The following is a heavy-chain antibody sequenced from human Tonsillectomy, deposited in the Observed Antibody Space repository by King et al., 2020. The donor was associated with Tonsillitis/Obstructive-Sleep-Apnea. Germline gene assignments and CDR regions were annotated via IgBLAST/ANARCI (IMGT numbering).Heavy chain of an antibody. CDR2: ISYDGSDK. V-gene: IGHV3-30*18. D-gene: IGHD5-18*01. Sequence: VQLVESGGGVVQPGRSLRLSCAASGFTFSNYGMHWVRQAPGKGLEWVAVISYDGSDKYYADSVKGRFTISRDNSKNTLYLRMNSLRAEDTAVYYCAKGPEPHTALVPHYFDHWGQGTLVTVSS. CDR1: GFTFSNYG. J-gene: IGHJ4*02. CDR3: AKGPEPHTALVPHYFDH.